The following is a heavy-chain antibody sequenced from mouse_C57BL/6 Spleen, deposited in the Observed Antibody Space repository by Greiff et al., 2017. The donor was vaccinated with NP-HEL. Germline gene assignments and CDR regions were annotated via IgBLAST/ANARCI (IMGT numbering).Heavy chain of an antibody. CDR2: ISSGSSTI. Sequence: EVKLVESGGGLVKPGGSLKLSCAASGFTFSDYGMHWVRQAPEKGLEWVAYISSGSSTIYYADTVKGRFTISRDNAKNTRFLQMTILRSEATDMYYCSSTIITTVVAPFAYWGQGTLVTVSA. CDR1: GFTFSDYG. J-gene: IGHJ3*01. V-gene: IGHV5-17*01. CDR3: SSTIITTVVAPFAY. D-gene: IGHD1-1*01.